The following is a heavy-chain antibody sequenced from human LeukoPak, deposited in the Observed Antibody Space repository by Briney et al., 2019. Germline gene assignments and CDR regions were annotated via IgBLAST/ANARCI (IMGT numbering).Heavy chain of an antibody. D-gene: IGHD3-10*01. J-gene: IGHJ4*02. CDR2: ISSSSKTI. CDR1: GFTFSSYS. Sequence: PGGSLRLSCAASGFTFSSYSMNWVRQAPGKGLEWVSYISSSSKTIYYADSVKGRFTISRDDAKNSLYLQMNSLRDEDSAVYYCARGRAKYYGSGSYRPPCFDYWGQGTLVTVSS. V-gene: IGHV3-48*02. CDR3: ARGRAKYYGSGSYRPPCFDY.